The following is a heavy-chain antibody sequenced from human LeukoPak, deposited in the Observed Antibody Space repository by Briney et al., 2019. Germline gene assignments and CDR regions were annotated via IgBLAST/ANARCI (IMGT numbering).Heavy chain of an antibody. Sequence: SETLSLTCTVSGGSISNYYWSWLQQPPGKGLEWISYIYYSGRTNYNPSLKSRVTISMDTSKNHFSLTLSPVTAADTALYYWARGAERLTATPFDYWGQGTLITVSS. D-gene: IGHD2-21*02. V-gene: IGHV4-59*01. CDR2: IYYSGRT. CDR1: GGSISNYY. J-gene: IGHJ4*02. CDR3: ARGAERLTATPFDY.